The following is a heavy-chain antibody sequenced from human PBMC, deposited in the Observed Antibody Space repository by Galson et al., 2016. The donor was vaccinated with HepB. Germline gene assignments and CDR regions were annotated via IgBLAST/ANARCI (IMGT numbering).Heavy chain of an antibody. J-gene: IGHJ4*02. CDR3: ARQAYYDSSGYYYPLGY. V-gene: IGHV3-53*01. CDR1: GFIVSSNY. CDR2: IYISGST. Sequence: SLRLSCAASGFIVSSNYMTWARQAPGKGLEWVSIIYISGSTYYADSVKGRFTISRDNSKNTLYLQMNSLRAEDTAVYYCARQAYYDSSGYYYPLGYWGQGTLVTVSS. D-gene: IGHD3-22*01.